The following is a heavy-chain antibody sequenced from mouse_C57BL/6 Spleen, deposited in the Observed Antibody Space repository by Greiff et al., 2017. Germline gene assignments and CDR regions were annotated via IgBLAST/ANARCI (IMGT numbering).Heavy chain of an antibody. Sequence: EVMLVESGGGLVQPGGSLSLSCAASGFTFTDYYMSWVRQPPGKALEWLGFIRNKANGYTTEYSASVKGRFTISSDNSQSILYLQMNALRAEDSATYYCARGYDGFAYWGQGTLVTVSA. D-gene: IGHD2-2*01. V-gene: IGHV7-3*01. CDR1: GFTFTDYY. CDR2: IRNKANGYTT. CDR3: ARGYDGFAY. J-gene: IGHJ3*01.